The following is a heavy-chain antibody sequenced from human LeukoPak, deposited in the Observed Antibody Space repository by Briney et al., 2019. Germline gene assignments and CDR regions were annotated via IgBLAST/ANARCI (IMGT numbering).Heavy chain of an antibody. J-gene: IGHJ4*02. CDR3: ARGGVPSFDY. CDR2: ISSTSTYI. Sequence: PGGSLRLSCAASGFTFSSYSLNWVRQAPGNGLEWVSFISSTSTYIDYADSVKGRFTISRDNAKKSLYLQMDGLRAEDTAVYYCARGGVPSFDYWGQGTLVTVSS. CDR1: GFTFSSYS. D-gene: IGHD3-10*01. V-gene: IGHV3-21*01.